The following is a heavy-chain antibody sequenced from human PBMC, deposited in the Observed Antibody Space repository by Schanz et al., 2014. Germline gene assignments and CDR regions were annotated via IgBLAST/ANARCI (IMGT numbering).Heavy chain of an antibody. Sequence: DVQLVESGGGLVQPGGSLRLSCAASGFTFTGHWMSWVRQAPGKGLEWVANIKEDGSKKYYVDSERGRFTISRDNAKNSLYLQLNSLTAEDTAVYHCARDSRYCTGVDCKGDAFDLWGQGTLVTVSS. D-gene: IGHD2-8*02. CDR1: GFTFTGHW. V-gene: IGHV3-7*01. J-gene: IGHJ3*01. CDR3: ARDSRYCTGVDCKGDAFDL. CDR2: IKEDGSKK.